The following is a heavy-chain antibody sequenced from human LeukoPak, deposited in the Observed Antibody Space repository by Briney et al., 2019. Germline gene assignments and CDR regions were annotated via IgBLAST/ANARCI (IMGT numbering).Heavy chain of an antibody. Sequence: SVKVSCKASGYTFTSYDISWVRQAPGQGLEWMGRIIPIFGTANYAQKFQGRVTITTDESTSTAYMELSSLRSEDTAVYYCARDRGYSYGYNWGQGTLVTVSS. J-gene: IGHJ4*02. CDR2: IIPIFGTA. CDR1: GYTFTSYD. V-gene: IGHV1-69*05. CDR3: ARDRGYSYGYN. D-gene: IGHD5-18*01.